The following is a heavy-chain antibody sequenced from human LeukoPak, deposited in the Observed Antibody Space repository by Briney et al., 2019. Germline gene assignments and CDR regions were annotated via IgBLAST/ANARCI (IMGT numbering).Heavy chain of an antibody. Sequence: PGGSLRLSCAASGFTFSSYWMHWVRQAPGKGLVWVSRINSDGSSTSYADSVKGRFTISRDNAKNTLYLQMNSLRAEDTAVYYCASGSPITGPYWFDPWGQGTLVTVSS. CDR3: ASGSPITGPYWFDP. V-gene: IGHV3-74*01. CDR1: GFTFSSYW. J-gene: IGHJ5*02. D-gene: IGHD3-16*01. CDR2: INSDGSST.